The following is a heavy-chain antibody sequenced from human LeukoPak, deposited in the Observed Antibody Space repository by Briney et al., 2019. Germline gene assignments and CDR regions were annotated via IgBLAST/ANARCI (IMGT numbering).Heavy chain of an antibody. D-gene: IGHD6-19*01. CDR2: ISYDGSNK. CDR1: GFTFSSYA. J-gene: IGHJ4*02. V-gene: IGHV3-30-3*01. Sequence: GGSLRLSCAASGFTFSSYAMHWVRQAPGKGLEWVAVISYDGSNKYYADSVKGRLTISRDNSKNTLDLQMNSLRADDTAVYYCAKHSSGITVAGTIQYWGQGTLVTVSS. CDR3: AKHSSGITVAGTIQY.